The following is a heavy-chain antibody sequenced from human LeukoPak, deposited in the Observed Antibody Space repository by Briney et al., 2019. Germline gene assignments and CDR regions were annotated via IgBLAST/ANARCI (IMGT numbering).Heavy chain of an antibody. V-gene: IGHV3-23*01. J-gene: IGHJ4*02. CDR3: ARDGYSSGLYEYYFDY. D-gene: IGHD3-22*01. CDR1: GFTFSSYA. Sequence: GGSLRLSCAASGFTFSSYALSWVRQAPGKGLEWVSAITTGGDGTYFADSVKGRFTISRDNSKNTLSLQMNSLRAEDTAVYYCARDGYSSGLYEYYFDYWGPGTLVTVSS. CDR2: ITTGGDGT.